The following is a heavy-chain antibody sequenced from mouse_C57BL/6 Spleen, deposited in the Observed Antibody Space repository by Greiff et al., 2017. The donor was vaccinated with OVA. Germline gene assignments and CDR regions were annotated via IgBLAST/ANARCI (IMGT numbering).Heavy chain of an antibody. D-gene: IGHD1-1*01. V-gene: IGHV3-6*01. CDR3: ARDGFITNYFDY. J-gene: IGHJ2*01. CDR2: ISYDGSN. Sequence: DVKLQESGPGLVKPSQSLSLTCSVTGYSITSGYYWNWIRQFPGNKLEWMGYISYDGSNNYNPSLKNRISITRDTSKNQFFLKLNSVTTEDTATYYCARDGFITNYFDYWGQGTTLTVSS. CDR1: GYSITSGYY.